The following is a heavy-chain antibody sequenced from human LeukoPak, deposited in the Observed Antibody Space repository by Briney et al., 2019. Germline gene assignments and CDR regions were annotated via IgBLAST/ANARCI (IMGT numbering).Heavy chain of an antibody. CDR1: GGTFSSYW. J-gene: IGHJ3*02. CDR3: ARDLGGSYLPDAFAI. V-gene: IGHV3-7*01. Sequence: GSLRLSCAASGGTFSSYWMSWVRQAPGKGLEWVANIKQDGSEKYYVDSVKGRFTTARDNAKNSLYLQMNSMRAEDTAVYYCARDLGGSYLPDAFAIWGQGTMVTVSS. D-gene: IGHD1-26*01. CDR2: IKQDGSEK.